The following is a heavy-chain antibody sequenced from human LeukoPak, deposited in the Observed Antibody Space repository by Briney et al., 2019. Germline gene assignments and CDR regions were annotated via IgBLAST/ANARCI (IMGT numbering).Heavy chain of an antibody. CDR3: ARPLYYYDSSGYWPDAFDI. CDR1: GFTFSSYA. D-gene: IGHD3-22*01. J-gene: IGHJ3*02. CDR2: ISYDGSNK. Sequence: PGGSLRLSCAASGFTFSSYAMHWVRQAPGKGLEWVAVISYDGSNKYYADSVKGRFTIFRDNSKNTLYLQMNSLRAEDTAVYYCARPLYYYDSSGYWPDAFDIWGQGTMVTVSS. V-gene: IGHV3-30-3*01.